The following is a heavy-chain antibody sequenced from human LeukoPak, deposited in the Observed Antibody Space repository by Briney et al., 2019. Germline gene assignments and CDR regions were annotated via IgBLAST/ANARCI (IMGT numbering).Heavy chain of an antibody. D-gene: IGHD3-10*01. J-gene: IGHJ4*02. V-gene: IGHV4-38-2*01. CDR2: ISHSGTT. CDR3: ARYDSGSYFDN. CDR1: GYSISSGYY. Sequence: SETLSLTCAVSGYSISSGYYWGWIRQPPGKGLQWIGRISHSGTTNYNPSLESRVTISIDTSKNQFSLKLSSVTAADTAVYYCARYDSGSYFDNWGQGTLVTVSS.